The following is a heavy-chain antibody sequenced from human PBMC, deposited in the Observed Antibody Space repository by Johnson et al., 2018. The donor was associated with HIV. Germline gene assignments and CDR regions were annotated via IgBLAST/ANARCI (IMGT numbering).Heavy chain of an antibody. V-gene: IGHV3-30-3*01. CDR2: ISHDGRNQ. Sequence: QVQLVESGGGAVQPGRSLRLSCEASGFTFSSYAMHWVRQAPGKGLEWVAVISHDGRNQKYADSVGGRFFISRDNSKNTLYLQMNTLTTEDTAVYHCAKARFFGERPDRLELWGQGTMVTVSS. CDR3: AKARFFGERPDRLEL. D-gene: IGHD4-17*01. CDR1: GFTFSSYA. J-gene: IGHJ3*01.